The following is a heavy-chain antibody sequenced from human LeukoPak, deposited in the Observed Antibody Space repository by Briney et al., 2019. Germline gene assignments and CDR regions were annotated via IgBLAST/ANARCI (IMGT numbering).Heavy chain of an antibody. V-gene: IGHV4-59*01. CDR3: ARTNGNYYDSSGYYYTAFDI. CDR1: GGSLSSYY. J-gene: IGHJ3*02. Sequence: PSETLSLTCTVSGGSLSSYYWSWIRQPPGKGLEWVGYIYYSGSTNYNPSLKSRVTISVDTSKNQFSLKLSSVTAADTAVYYCARTNGNYYDSSGYYYTAFDIWGQGTMVTVSS. CDR2: IYYSGST. D-gene: IGHD3-22*01.